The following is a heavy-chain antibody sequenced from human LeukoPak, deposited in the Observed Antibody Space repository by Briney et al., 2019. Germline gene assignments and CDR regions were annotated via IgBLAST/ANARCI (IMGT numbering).Heavy chain of an antibody. CDR3: AKVLGSRGYSGYDWSLDY. CDR2: ISGSGGST. D-gene: IGHD5-12*01. V-gene: IGHV3-23*01. Sequence: GGSLRLSCAASGFTFSSYAMSWVRQARGKGLEWVSAISGSGGSTYYADSVKGRFTISRDNSKNTLYLQMNSLRAEDTAVYYCAKVLGSRGYSGYDWSLDYWGQGTLVTVSS. J-gene: IGHJ4*02. CDR1: GFTFSSYA.